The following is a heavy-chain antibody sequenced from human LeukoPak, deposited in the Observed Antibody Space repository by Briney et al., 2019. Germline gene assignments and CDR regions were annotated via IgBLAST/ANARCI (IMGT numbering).Heavy chain of an antibody. J-gene: IGHJ4*02. CDR2: TKNKGNSYTR. CDR1: GITFTDHD. V-gene: IGHV3-72*01. Sequence: GGSLRLSCAVSGITFTDHDMDWVRQAPGKGLEWCGRTKNKGNSYTRAYPLSVKGRFTISRDDSKNSLYPQMNSLKTEDTAVYYGVAMIREVGDWGQRTLVTVSS. CDR3: VAMIREVGD. D-gene: IGHD3-10*01.